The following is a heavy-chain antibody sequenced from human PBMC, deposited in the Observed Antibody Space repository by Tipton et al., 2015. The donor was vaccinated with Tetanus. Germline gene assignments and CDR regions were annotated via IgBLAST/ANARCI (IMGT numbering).Heavy chain of an antibody. CDR2: IYHSGST. CDR1: GGSITSDNHY. V-gene: IGHV4-31*11. D-gene: IGHD3-3*01. Sequence: TLSLTCAVSGGSITSDNHYWSWIRQPPGKGLEWIGYIYHSGSTYYNASLKSRLDISLDTSKNQFSLRLTSVTVADTAVYYCARANYDSSKKGPFDSWGQGSLVIVSS. CDR3: ARANYDSSKKGPFDS. J-gene: IGHJ4*02.